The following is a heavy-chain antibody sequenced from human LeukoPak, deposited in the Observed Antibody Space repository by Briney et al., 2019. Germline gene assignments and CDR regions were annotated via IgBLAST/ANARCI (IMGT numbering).Heavy chain of an antibody. CDR2: ISSSSSYI. V-gene: IGHV3-21*01. CDR1: GFTFSSYS. CDR3: ASENYYDSSGYFGY. Sequence: GGSLRLSCAASGFTFSSYSMNWVRQAPGKGLEWVSSISSSSSYIYYADSVKGRFTISRDNAKNSLYLQMNSLRAEDTAVYYCASENYYDSSGYFGYWGREPWSPSPQ. J-gene: IGHJ4*02. D-gene: IGHD3-22*01.